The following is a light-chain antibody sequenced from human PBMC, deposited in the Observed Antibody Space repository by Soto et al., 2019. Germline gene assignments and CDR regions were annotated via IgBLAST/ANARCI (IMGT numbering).Light chain of an antibody. J-gene: IGKJ5*01. V-gene: IGKV1-39*01. CDR1: QSISSY. CDR2: AAS. Sequence: DIQMTQSPSSLSASVGDRVIITCRASQSISSYLNWYQQKPGKAPKLLIYAASSFQSGVPSRFSGSGSGTDFTLTISSLQPEDFATYYCQQSYSTLITFGQGTRLEIK. CDR3: QQSYSTLIT.